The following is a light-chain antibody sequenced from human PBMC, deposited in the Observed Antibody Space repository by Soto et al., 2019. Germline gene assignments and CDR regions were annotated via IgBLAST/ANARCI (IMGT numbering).Light chain of an antibody. CDR2: SAS. V-gene: IGKV3-15*01. CDR3: QKGHNWPLT. Sequence: EIVMTQSPATLSVSPGERATLSCRASQSISTELAWYQQKPGQPPRLLIYSASTRATGVPARFTGSGSGSEVTLTISGLQSEDFAVYYCQKGHNWPLTFGQGTRLEI. CDR1: QSISTE. J-gene: IGKJ2*01.